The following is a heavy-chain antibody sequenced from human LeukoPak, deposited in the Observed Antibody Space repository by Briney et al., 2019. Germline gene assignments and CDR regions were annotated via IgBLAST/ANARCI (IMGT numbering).Heavy chain of an antibody. CDR2: IYPGDSDT. CDR1: GYSFTSYW. D-gene: IGHD3-22*01. J-gene: IGHJ3*02. V-gene: IGHV5-51*01. CDR3: ARQGDYYDSSGPDAFDI. Sequence: GESLKISCKGSGYSFTSYWIGWVRQMPGKGLEWMGIIYPGDSDTRYSPSFQGQVTISADKSISTAYLQWSSLKASDTAMYYCARQGDYYDSSGPDAFDIWGQGTMVTVSS.